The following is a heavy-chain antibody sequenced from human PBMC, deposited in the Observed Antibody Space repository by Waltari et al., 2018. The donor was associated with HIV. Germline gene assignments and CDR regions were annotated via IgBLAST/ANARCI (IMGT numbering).Heavy chain of an antibody. CDR1: GGSISGTNW. Sequence: VQLHESGPGLVKPSGTLSLTCAVSGGSISGTNWWTWVRQPPGKGLGWIGEIYHDGSIKDNPSLQSRVTISRDKSKNQVSLNLSSATAADTAIYYCATRPPYRMADVRDWFDPWGQGTLVIVSS. D-gene: IGHD3-16*02. V-gene: IGHV4-4*02. J-gene: IGHJ5*02. CDR2: IYHDGSI. CDR3: ATRPPYRMADVRDWFDP.